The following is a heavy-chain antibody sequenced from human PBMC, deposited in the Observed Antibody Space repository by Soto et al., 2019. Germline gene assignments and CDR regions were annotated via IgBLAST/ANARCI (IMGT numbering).Heavy chain of an antibody. D-gene: IGHD3-3*01. CDR3: ARGGRFLEWLPNYYYYYMDV. CDR2: GGT. J-gene: IGHJ6*03. Sequence: GGTNYAQKFQGWVTMTRDTSISTAYMELSRLRSDDTAVYYCARGGRFLEWLPNYYYYYMDVWGKGTTVTVSS. V-gene: IGHV1-2*04.